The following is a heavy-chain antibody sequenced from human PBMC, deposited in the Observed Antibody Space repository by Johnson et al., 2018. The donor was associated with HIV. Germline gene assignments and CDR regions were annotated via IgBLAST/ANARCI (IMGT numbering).Heavy chain of an antibody. Sequence: QVQLVESGGGVVQPGGSLRLSCAASGFSLNSYDMHWVRQAPGKGLEWGTMISYDGSKKYYADPVKGRLTISRDNSKNTLYLQLNSLRVEDTAIYYCARAQLLADDAFNNWGQGTMVTVSS. V-gene: IGHV3-30*04. CDR2: ISYDGSKK. CDR3: ARAQLLADDAFNN. D-gene: IGHD6-6*01. CDR1: GFSLNSYD. J-gene: IGHJ3*02.